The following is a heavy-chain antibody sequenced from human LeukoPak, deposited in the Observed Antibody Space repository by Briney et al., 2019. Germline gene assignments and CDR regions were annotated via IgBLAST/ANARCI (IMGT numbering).Heavy chain of an antibody. CDR3: ARERGYWLRWSPGYFDY. J-gene: IGHJ4*02. Sequence: GASVKVSCKASGYTFTGYYMHWVRQAPGQGLEWMGWINPNNGGTNYAQHFQGRVTTTRDTSTNTVYMELTRLRSDDTAMYYCARERGYWLRWSPGYFDYWGQGTLVTVSS. D-gene: IGHD4-23*01. CDR1: GYTFTGYY. V-gene: IGHV1-2*02. CDR2: INPNNGGT.